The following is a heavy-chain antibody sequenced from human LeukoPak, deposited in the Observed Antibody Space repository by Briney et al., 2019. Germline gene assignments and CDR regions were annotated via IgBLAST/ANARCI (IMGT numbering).Heavy chain of an antibody. V-gene: IGHV3-11*04. CDR1: GFTFSDNY. Sequence: GGSLRLSCAASGFTFSDNYMSWIRQAPGKGLEWVSYISSGNTIYYADSVKGRFTISRDNAKNSLYLQMNSLRAEDTAVYYCARDRRDSSGKFPNDAFDIWGQGTMVTVSS. J-gene: IGHJ3*02. CDR2: ISSGNTI. CDR3: ARDRRDSSGKFPNDAFDI. D-gene: IGHD3-22*01.